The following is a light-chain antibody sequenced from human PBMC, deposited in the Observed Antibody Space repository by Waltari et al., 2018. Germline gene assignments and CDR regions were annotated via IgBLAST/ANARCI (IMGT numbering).Light chain of an antibody. CDR3: CSYAGSRIRVL. V-gene: IGLV2-23*02. J-gene: IGLJ2*01. CDR2: DVS. CDR1: SSDVGGYNY. Sequence: QSALTQPASVSGSPGQSITIHCTGTSSDVGGYNYVPWYQQYPGKAPKLMRYDVSKRPSGVSNRFSGSKSGNTASLTISGLQAEDEADYYCCSYAGSRIRVLFGGGTKLTVL.